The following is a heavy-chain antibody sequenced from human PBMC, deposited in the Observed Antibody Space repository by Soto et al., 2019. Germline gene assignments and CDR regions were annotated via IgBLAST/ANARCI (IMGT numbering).Heavy chain of an antibody. CDR3: ARGGKQQLVRSQYFDL. CDR2: STHSGGT. V-gene: IGHV4-34*02. Sequence: QVQLQQWGAGLLKPSETLSLTCAVYGGSFSGYYWSWIRQPPGKGLEWMGESTHSGGTNYNPSLNSRVTISVDPSKSQFSLKLTSVTAADTAVYYCARGGKQQLVRSQYFDLWGRGTLVTVSS. D-gene: IGHD6-13*01. CDR1: GGSFSGYY. J-gene: IGHJ2*01.